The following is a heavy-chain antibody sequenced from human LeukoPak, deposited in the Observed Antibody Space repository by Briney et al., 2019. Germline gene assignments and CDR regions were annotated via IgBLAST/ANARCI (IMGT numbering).Heavy chain of an antibody. CDR1: EFTFSDYW. CDR2: IKEDGSDK. D-gene: IGHD3-3*01. Sequence: GGSLRLSCAGSEFTFSDYWMTWVRQAPGKGLEWVANIKEDGSDKYYVDSVKGRFTISRDNAENSLYLQMNSLRAEDTAIYYCVRESGVWSGLGIGRPLDVWGKGTAVTVSS. J-gene: IGHJ6*04. CDR3: VRESGVWSGLGIGRPLDV. V-gene: IGHV3-7*01.